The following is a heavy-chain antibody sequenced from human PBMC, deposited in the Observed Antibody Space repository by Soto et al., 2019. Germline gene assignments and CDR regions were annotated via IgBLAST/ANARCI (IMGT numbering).Heavy chain of an antibody. CDR2: ISYDGSNK. CDR1: GFTFSSYA. CDR3: ARDQGALWFGNIPKYYFDY. V-gene: IGHV3-30-3*01. J-gene: IGHJ4*02. D-gene: IGHD3-10*01. Sequence: PGGSLRLSCAASGFTFSSYAMHWVRQAPGKGLDWVAVISYDGSNKYYADSVKGRFTTSRDNSKNTLYLQMNSLRAEDTAVYYCARDQGALWFGNIPKYYFDYWGQGTLVTVSS.